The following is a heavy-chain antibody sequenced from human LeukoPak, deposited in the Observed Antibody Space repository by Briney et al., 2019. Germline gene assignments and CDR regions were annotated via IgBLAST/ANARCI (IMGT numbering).Heavy chain of an antibody. Sequence: GGSLRLSCAASGCTFSSYAMHWGRQAPGKGLEWVALISYDGSNKYYADSVKGRLTISRDNSKNPLYLQMNSLRDEDRQVYYCAADFAMVRGVILAYWGPGTLVTVSS. CDR1: GCTFSSYA. CDR3: AADFAMVRGVILAY. V-gene: IGHV3-30*04. CDR2: ISYDGSNK. J-gene: IGHJ4*02. D-gene: IGHD3-10*01.